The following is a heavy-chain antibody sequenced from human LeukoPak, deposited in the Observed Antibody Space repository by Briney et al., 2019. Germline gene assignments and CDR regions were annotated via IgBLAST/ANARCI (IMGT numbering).Heavy chain of an antibody. CDR3: AKDSPMNTVGGYFDF. CDR1: GFTFSNFL. CDR2: INIDETNA. J-gene: IGHJ4*02. V-gene: IGHV3-74*01. Sequence: GGSLRLSCEVSGFTFSNFLMHWVRQAPGGGLVLGSRINIDETNAYANSVKGRVTISSNTAKNTLYLQMHSLRAEDTAVYYCAKDSPMNTVGGYFDFWGQGTLVTVSS. D-gene: IGHD4-23*01.